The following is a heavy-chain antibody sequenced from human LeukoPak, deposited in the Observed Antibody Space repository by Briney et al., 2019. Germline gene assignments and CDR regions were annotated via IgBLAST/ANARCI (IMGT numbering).Heavy chain of an antibody. CDR1: GGSISGYY. D-gene: IGHD3-16*02. V-gene: IGHV4-59*12. J-gene: IGHJ4*02. Sequence: SETLSLTCTVSGGSISGYYWSWIRQPPGEGLEWIGYIYYSGSANYNPSLKSRVTISVDTSKNQFSLKLSSVTAADTAVYYCAGVRGGKYDYIWGSYRYLYYFDYWGQGTLVTVSS. CDR3: AGVRGGKYDYIWGSYRYLYYFDY. CDR2: IYYSGSA.